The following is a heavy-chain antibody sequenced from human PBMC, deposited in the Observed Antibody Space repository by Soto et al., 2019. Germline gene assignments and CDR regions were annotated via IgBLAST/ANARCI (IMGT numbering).Heavy chain of an antibody. V-gene: IGHV3-30*04. J-gene: IGHJ4*02. Sequence: WGSLRLSCAASGFTFSRYAIHWVRQAPGKGLEWVAVISRDGSNKYYVDSVKGRFTISRDNSKNTLYLQMNSLRDEDTAVYYCARSRNSAVADSFDFWGQGTLVTVSS. CDR3: ARSRNSAVADSFDF. CDR2: ISRDGSNK. CDR1: GFTFSRYA. D-gene: IGHD3-10*01.